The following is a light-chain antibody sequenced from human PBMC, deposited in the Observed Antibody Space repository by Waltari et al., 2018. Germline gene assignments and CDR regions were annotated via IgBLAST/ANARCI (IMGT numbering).Light chain of an antibody. CDR1: ILRVYY. V-gene: IGLV3-19*01. CDR3: SSRDSSGDVI. Sequence: SSELTQDPAVSVALGQTVRITCQGDILRVYYPNWCQQKPGQAPLLVIYGKNNRPSGIPDRFSASTSRNTASLTITGAQAEDEGHCYCSSRDSSGDVIFGGGTKLTVL. CDR2: GKN. J-gene: IGLJ2*01.